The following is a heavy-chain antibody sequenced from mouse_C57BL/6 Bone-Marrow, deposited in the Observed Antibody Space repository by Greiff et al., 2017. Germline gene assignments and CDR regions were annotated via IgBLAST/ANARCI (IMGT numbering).Heavy chain of an antibody. D-gene: IGHD1-1*01. CDR1: GFTFSSYG. Sequence: EVKLEGSGGDLVKPGGSLKLSCAASGFTFSSYGMSWVRQTPDKRLEWVATISSGGSYTYYPDSVKGRFTISRDNAKNTLYLQMSSLKSEDTAMYYCARHLLRSPFAYWGQGTLVTVSA. J-gene: IGHJ3*01. V-gene: IGHV5-6*02. CDR2: ISSGGSYT. CDR3: ARHLLRSPFAY.